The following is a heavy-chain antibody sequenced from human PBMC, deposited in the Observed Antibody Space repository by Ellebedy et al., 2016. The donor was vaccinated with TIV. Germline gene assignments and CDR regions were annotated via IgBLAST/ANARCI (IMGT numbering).Heavy chain of an antibody. D-gene: IGHD4-17*01. CDR1: GGSISSYY. CDR2: IYYSGST. V-gene: IGHV4-59*12. CDR3: ARENDYGSNWFDP. J-gene: IGHJ5*02. Sequence: SETLSLTXTVSGGSISSYYWSWIRQPPGKGLEWIGYIYYSGSTYYNPSLKSRVTISVDTSKNQFSLKLSSVTAADTAVYYCARENDYGSNWFDPWGQGTLVTVSS.